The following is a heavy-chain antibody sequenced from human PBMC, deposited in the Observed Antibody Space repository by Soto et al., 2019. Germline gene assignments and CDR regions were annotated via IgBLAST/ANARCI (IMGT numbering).Heavy chain of an antibody. Sequence: GALILSCAASGFSFSDYYKCWSRPAPGPGLEWVSYLSSSGSTIYYADSVKGRFTISRDNAKNSLYLQMNSLRAEDTAVYYCAREVGTNPWQAYNWFDPWGQGTLVTVSS. CDR3: AREVGTNPWQAYNWFDP. V-gene: IGHV3-11*01. D-gene: IGHD1-1*01. J-gene: IGHJ5*02. CDR2: LSSSGSTI. CDR1: GFSFSDYY.